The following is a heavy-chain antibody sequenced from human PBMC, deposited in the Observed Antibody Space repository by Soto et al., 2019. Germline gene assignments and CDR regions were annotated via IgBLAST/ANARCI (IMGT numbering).Heavy chain of an antibody. CDR3: ASAAVTGTSGLDF. V-gene: IGHV1-2*02. CDR2: INPNSSGT. Sequence: ASVKVSCKASGYTLSGVYMHWVRQAPGQGLEWMGWINPNSSGTKSAEKFQGRVTMTRDTSISTAYMELSRLTSDDTDVYYCASAAVTGTSGLDFWGQGTQVTVSS. D-gene: IGHD6-19*01. CDR1: GYTLSGVY. J-gene: IGHJ4*02.